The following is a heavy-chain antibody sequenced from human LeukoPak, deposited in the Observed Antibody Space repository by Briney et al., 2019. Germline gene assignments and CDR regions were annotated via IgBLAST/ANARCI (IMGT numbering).Heavy chain of an antibody. CDR3: ARGMSGPADWTINY. D-gene: IGHD3-9*01. J-gene: IGHJ4*02. V-gene: IGHV1-3*01. Sequence: VASVKVSCKASGYTFSTCSMHWVRQAPGQWLEWMGWINVDNGNTQYSQRFQGRVTITRDTHASTAYMELSSLTAEDTAVYYCARGMSGPADWTINYWGQGTLVTVSS. CDR1: GYTFSTCS. CDR2: INVDNGNT.